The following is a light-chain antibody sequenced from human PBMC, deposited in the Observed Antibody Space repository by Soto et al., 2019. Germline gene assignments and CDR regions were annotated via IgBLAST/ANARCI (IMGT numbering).Light chain of an antibody. V-gene: IGLV2-14*01. CDR3: CSYTSLSTVV. CDR2: AVS. J-gene: IGLJ2*01. CDR1: CSDVGGNNH. Sequence: QSVLTQPASVSGSPGQRITISCTGTCSDVGGNNHVSWYQHSTGKAPQLILFAVSDPPSGVSHRFSGSKSGNTASLTISLFQAEDESDYYSCSYTSLSTVVFGGGTKLTVL.